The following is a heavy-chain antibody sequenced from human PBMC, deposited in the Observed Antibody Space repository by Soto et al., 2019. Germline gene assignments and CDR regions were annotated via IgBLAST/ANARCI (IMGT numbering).Heavy chain of an antibody. V-gene: IGHV4-34*01. CDR2: INHSGST. CDR3: ARYFDWYYYYYGMDV. CDR1: GGSFSGYY. J-gene: IGHJ6*02. Sequence: SETLSLTCAVYGGSFSGYYWSWIRQPPGKGLEWIGEINHSGSTNYNPSLKSRVTIPVDTSKNQFSLKLSSVTAADTAVYYCARYFDWYYYYYGMDVWGQGTTVTVSS. D-gene: IGHD3-9*01.